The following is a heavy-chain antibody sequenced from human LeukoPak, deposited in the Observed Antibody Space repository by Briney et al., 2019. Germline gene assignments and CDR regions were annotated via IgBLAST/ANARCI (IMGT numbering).Heavy chain of an antibody. J-gene: IGHJ6*03. V-gene: IGHV4-34*01. D-gene: IGHD6-6*01. CDR1: GGSFSGYY. Sequence: SETLSLTCAVYGGSFSGYYWSWIRQPPGKGLEWIGEINHSGSTNYNPPLKSRVTISVDTSRNQFSLKLSSVTAADTAVYYCARAKAARPFMDVWGKGTTVTVSS. CDR2: INHSGST. CDR3: ARAKAARPFMDV.